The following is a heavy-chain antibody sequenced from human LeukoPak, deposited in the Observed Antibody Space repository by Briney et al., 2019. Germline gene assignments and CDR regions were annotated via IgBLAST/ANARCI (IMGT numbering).Heavy chain of an antibody. CDR2: IYYSGST. CDR3: ARQELTGDPDDAFDI. Sequence: PSETLSLTCTVSGGSISSYYWSWIRQPPGKGLEWIGYIYYSGSTNYNPSLKSRVTISVDTSKNQFSLKLSSVTAADTAVYYCARQELTGDPDDAFDIWGQGKMVTVSS. D-gene: IGHD7-27*01. J-gene: IGHJ3*02. V-gene: IGHV4-59*08. CDR1: GGSISSYY.